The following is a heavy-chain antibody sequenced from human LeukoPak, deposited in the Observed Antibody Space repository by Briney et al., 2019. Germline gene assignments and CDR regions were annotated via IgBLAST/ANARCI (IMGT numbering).Heavy chain of an antibody. J-gene: IGHJ4*02. Sequence: GGSLRLSCAASGSTFSSYSMNWVRQAPGKGLEWVSSISSSSSYIYYADSVKGRFTISRDNAKNSLYLQMNSLRAEDTAVYYCARDERYSGYDLWYYFDYWGQGTLVTVSS. CDR3: ARDERYSGYDLWYYFDY. CDR1: GSTFSSYS. V-gene: IGHV3-21*01. CDR2: ISSSSSYI. D-gene: IGHD5-12*01.